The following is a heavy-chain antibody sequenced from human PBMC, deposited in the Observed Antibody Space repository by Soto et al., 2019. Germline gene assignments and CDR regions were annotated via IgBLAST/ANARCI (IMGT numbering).Heavy chain of an antibody. J-gene: IGHJ4*02. Sequence: QVQLVQSGAEVKKPGASVKVSCKASGYTFSSYGIHWVRQAPGQRLEWMGWINAGNGDTLYSQNFQARVTISTNTSASTAYMELSSLRSEDTAVYYCARFLTGSYYQLHYWGQGSLVTISS. D-gene: IGHD1-26*01. CDR3: ARFLTGSYYQLHY. CDR1: GYTFSSYG. V-gene: IGHV1-3*01. CDR2: INAGNGDT.